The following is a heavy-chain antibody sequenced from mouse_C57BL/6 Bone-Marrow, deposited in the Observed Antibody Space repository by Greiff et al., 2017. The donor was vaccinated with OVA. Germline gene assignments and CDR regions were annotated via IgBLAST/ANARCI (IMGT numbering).Heavy chain of an antibody. CDR2: INPNNGGT. J-gene: IGHJ1*03. CDR3: ARGGSSGRYFDV. Sequence: VQLQQSGPELVKPGASVKISCKASGYTFTDYYMNWVKQSHGKSLEWIGDINPNNGGTSYNQKFKGKATLTVDKSSSTAYMELSSLTSEDSAVYYCARGGSSGRYFDVWGTGTTVTVSS. V-gene: IGHV1-26*01. CDR1: GYTFTDYY. D-gene: IGHD3-2*02.